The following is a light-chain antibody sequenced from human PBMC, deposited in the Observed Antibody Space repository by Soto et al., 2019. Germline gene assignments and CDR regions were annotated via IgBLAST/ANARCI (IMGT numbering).Light chain of an antibody. J-gene: IGKJ2*01. V-gene: IGKV3-15*01. CDR3: QQYNYWPYT. CDR1: QSVSSS. Sequence: EVVMTQSPATLSVSPGERATLCCRAGQSVSSSLAWYQQRPGQAPRLLMYGASTRATGIPARFSGNGSGTVFTLTISSLQSEDFAVYYCQQYNYWPYTFGQGTKLEIK. CDR2: GAS.